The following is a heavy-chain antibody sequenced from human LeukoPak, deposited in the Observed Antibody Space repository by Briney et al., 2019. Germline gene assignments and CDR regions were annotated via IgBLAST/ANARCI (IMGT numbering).Heavy chain of an antibody. CDR3: ARDGSGSVDFDY. CDR2: ITSDGSGT. V-gene: IGHV3-74*01. CDR1: GFTFSNYW. J-gene: IGHJ4*02. D-gene: IGHD2-2*03. Sequence: GGSLRLSCVASGFTFSNYWMHWVRQAPGKGLVWVSRITSDGSGTVNADSVKGRFTISRDNTKNILYLQVNSLRADDTALYYCARDGSGSVDFDYWGQGTLVTVSS.